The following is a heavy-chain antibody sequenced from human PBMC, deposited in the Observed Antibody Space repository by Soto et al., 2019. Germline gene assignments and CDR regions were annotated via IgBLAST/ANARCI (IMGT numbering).Heavy chain of an antibody. V-gene: IGHV1-69*01. J-gene: IGHJ4*02. CDR1: GGTFSSYA. Sequence: QVQLVQSGAEVKKPGSSVKVSCKASGGTFSSYAISWVRQAPGQGLEWMGGIIPIFGTANYAQKFQGRVTITADESTSTADMELSSLRSEDTAVYYGARDPLGGAGRTLRSVGGEDFDYWGQGTLVTVSS. CDR2: IIPIFGTA. CDR3: ARDPLGGAGRTLRSVGGEDFDY. D-gene: IGHD3-16*01.